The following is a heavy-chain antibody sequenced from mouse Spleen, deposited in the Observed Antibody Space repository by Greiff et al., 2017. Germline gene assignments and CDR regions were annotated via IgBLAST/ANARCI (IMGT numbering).Heavy chain of an antibody. J-gene: IGHJ4*01. CDR1: GFTFSDYG. D-gene: IGHD1-2*01. V-gene: IGHV5-15*01. CDR2: ISNLAYSI. Sequence: EVKLMESGGGLVKPGGSLKLSCAASGFTFSDYGMAWVRQAPGKGPEWVAFISNLAYSIYYADTVTGRFTISRENAKNTLYLEMSSLRSEDTAMYYCARQGTTATFYYAMDYWGQGTSVTVSS. CDR3: ARQGTTATFYYAMDY.